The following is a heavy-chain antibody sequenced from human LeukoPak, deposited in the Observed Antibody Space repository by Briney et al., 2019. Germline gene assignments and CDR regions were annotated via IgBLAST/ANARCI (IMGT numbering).Heavy chain of an antibody. CDR2: ISSSGSTI. V-gene: IGHV3-48*03. CDR3: AKGDPPTYYDILTGQDY. Sequence: PGGSLRLSCAASGFTFSSYEMNWVRQAPGKGLEWVSYISSSGSTIYYADSVKGRFTISRDNSKNMLYLQLNSLRAEDTAVYYCAKGDPPTYYDILTGQDYWGQGTLVTVSS. J-gene: IGHJ4*02. CDR1: GFTFSSYE. D-gene: IGHD3-9*01.